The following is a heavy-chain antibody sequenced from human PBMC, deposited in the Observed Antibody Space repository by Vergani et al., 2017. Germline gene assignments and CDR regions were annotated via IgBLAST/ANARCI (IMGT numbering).Heavy chain of an antibody. CDR1: GFTFSSYG. D-gene: IGHD5-12*01. CDR3: ANSPYSGYDYAYYYYGMDV. V-gene: IGHV3-30*02. Sequence: QVQLVESGGGVVQPGGSLRLSCAASGFTFSSYGMHWVRQAPGKGLEWVAFIRDDGSNKYYADSVKGRFTISRDNSKNTLYLQMNSLRAEDTAVYYCANSPYSGYDYAYYYYGMDVWGQGTTVTVSS. J-gene: IGHJ6*02. CDR2: IRDDGSNK.